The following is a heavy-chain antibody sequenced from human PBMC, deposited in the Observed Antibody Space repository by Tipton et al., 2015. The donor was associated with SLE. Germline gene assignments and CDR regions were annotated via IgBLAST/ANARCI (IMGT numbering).Heavy chain of an antibody. J-gene: IGHJ4*02. V-gene: IGHV4-59*08. D-gene: IGHD1-26*01. CDR1: GGSISSYY. CDR3: ARKGEWELVTFDY. Sequence: TLSLTCTVSGGSISSYYWSWIWQPPGKGLEWIGSLYHSGTTYYNPSLKSRVTISVDTSKNQFSLKLSSVTAADTAVYYCARKGEWELVTFDYWGQGTLVTVSS. CDR2: LYHSGTT.